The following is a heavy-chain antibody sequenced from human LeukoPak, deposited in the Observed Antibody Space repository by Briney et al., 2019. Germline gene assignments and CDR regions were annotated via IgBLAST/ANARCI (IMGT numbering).Heavy chain of an antibody. CDR1: GFTLSDYH. V-gene: IGHV3-11*01. D-gene: IGHD2-21*01. J-gene: IGHJ6*03. CDR3: ARRSWGLSGYYYYYYMDV. CDR2: ISSSGNTM. Sequence: GGSLRLSCAASGFTLSDYHINWIRQSPGKGLEWVSYISSSGNTMYYADSVKGRFTVFRDHAKNSLYLQMNSLRAEDTAVYYCARRSWGLSGYYYYYYMDVWGNGTTVTVSS.